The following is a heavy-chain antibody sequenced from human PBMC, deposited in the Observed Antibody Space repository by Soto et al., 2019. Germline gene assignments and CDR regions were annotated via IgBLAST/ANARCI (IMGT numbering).Heavy chain of an antibody. V-gene: IGHV5-51*01. J-gene: IGHJ2*01. CDR1: GYSFTSYW. CDR3: ARHDSSGYSPDWYFDL. D-gene: IGHD3-22*01. Sequence: PGESLKISCKGSGYSFTSYWIGWVRQMPGKGLEWMGIIYPGDSDTRYSPSFQGQVTISADKSISTAYLQWSSLKASETAMYYCARHDSSGYSPDWYFDLWGRGTLVTVSS. CDR2: IYPGDSDT.